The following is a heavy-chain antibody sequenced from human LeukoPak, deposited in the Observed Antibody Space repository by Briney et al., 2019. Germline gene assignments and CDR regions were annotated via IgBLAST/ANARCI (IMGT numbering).Heavy chain of an antibody. CDR1: GGSISSYY. V-gene: IGHV4-4*07. CDR3: ARRHGYCSSTSCYDWYFDL. CDR2: IYTSGST. J-gene: IGHJ2*01. D-gene: IGHD2-2*01. Sequence: SETLSLTCTVSGGSISSYYWSWIRQPAGKGLEWIGRIYTSGSTNYNPSLKSRVTMSVDTSKNQFSLKLSSVTAADTAVYYCARRHGYCSSTSCYDWYFDLWGRGTLVTVSS.